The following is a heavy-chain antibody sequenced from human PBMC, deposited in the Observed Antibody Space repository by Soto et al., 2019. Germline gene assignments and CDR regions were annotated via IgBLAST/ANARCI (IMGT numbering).Heavy chain of an antibody. CDR1: GGSFSGYY. V-gene: IGHV4-34*01. CDR3: ASGRGLVVAANWFEP. CDR2: INHSGST. J-gene: IGHJ5*02. D-gene: IGHD2-15*01. Sequence: QVQLQQWGAGLLKPSETLSLTCAVYGGSFSGYYWSWIRQPPGKGLEWIGEINHSGSTNYNPSLKSRVTISVDTSKNQFSLKLSSVTAAATAVYYCASGRGLVVAANWFEPWGQGTLVTVSS.